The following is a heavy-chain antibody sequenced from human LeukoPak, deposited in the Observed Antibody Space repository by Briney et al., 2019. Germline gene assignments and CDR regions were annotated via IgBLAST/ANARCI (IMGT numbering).Heavy chain of an antibody. CDR3: AIGPYSSGWYPDDY. V-gene: IGHV3-23*01. CDR1: GFTFSSYA. CDR2: ISGSGGST. J-gene: IGHJ4*02. D-gene: IGHD6-19*01. Sequence: PGGSLRLSCAASGFTFSSYAMSWVRQAPGKGLEWVSAISGSGGSTYYADSVKGRSTISRDNSKNTLYLQMNSLRAEDTAVYYCAIGPYSSGWYPDDYWGQGTLVTVSS.